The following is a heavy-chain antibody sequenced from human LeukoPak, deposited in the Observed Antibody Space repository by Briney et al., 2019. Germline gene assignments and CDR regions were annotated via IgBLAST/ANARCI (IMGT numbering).Heavy chain of an antibody. CDR3: AQRFQGGPNGP. V-gene: IGHV4-30-4*01. CDR2: ISHSGGT. J-gene: IGHJ5*02. Sequence: SETLSLTCTVSGGSISSGDYYWSWIRQPPGKGLEWIAYISHSGGTYYSPSLKSRATISLDTSRSQFSLKLRFVSAADTAVYYFAQRFQGGPNGPWGQGTLVTVSS. D-gene: IGHD5-24*01. CDR1: GGSISSGDYY.